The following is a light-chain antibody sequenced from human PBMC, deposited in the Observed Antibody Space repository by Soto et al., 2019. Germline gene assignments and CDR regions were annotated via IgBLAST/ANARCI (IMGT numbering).Light chain of an antibody. V-gene: IGKV3-20*01. CDR2: GAS. CDR3: QQYGSSPLFT. Sequence: EIELTQSPGTLSLSPGEIATLSCRASQSVSSSYLAWYQQKPGQAPRLLIYGASSWATGIPDRFSGSQSGTDYTLTISRMEPQDFAVYYCQQYGSSPLFTFGPGTKVDI. J-gene: IGKJ3*01. CDR1: QSVSSSY.